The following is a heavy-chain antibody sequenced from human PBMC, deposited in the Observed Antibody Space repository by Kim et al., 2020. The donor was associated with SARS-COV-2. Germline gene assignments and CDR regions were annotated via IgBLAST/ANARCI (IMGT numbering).Heavy chain of an antibody. Sequence: GGSLRLSCAASGFTFSSYSMNWVRQAPGKGLEWVSYISSSSSTIYYADSVKGRFTISRDNAKNSLYLQMNSLRAEDTAVYYCARDPTVRGVMKGFGYYYYGMDVWGQGTTVTVSS. J-gene: IGHJ6*02. CDR3: ARDPTVRGVMKGFGYYYYGMDV. CDR2: ISSSSSTI. V-gene: IGHV3-48*04. D-gene: IGHD3-10*01. CDR1: GFTFSSYS.